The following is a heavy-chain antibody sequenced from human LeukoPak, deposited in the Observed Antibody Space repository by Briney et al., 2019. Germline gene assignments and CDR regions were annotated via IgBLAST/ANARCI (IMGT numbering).Heavy chain of an antibody. CDR2: MNPKSGNT. V-gene: IGHV1-8*01. Sequence: ASVKVSCKASGYSFSSHDINWVRQATGQGLEWMGWMNPKSGNTDHAQKFQGRVTMSRNTSISVAYLELSSLRSEDTAVYFCAREGYSTSSGPLDYWGQGTLVTVSS. CDR1: GYSFSSHD. D-gene: IGHD6-6*01. CDR3: AREGYSTSSGPLDY. J-gene: IGHJ4*02.